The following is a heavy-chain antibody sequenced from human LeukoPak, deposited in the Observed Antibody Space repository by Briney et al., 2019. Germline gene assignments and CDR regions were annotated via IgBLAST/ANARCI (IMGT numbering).Heavy chain of an antibody. CDR1: GFTFDDYA. Sequence: PGGSLRLSCAASGFTFDDYAMHWVRQAPGKGLEWVSGISWNSGSIGYADSVKGRFTISRDNAKNSLYLQMNSLRAEDTAVYSCAGVVYGSSWSRPFDYWGQGTLVTVSS. D-gene: IGHD6-13*01. CDR3: AGVVYGSSWSRPFDY. V-gene: IGHV3-9*01. J-gene: IGHJ4*02. CDR2: ISWNSGSI.